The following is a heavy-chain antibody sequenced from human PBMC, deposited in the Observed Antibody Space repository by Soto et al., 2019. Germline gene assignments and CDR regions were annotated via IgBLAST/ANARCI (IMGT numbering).Heavy chain of an antibody. D-gene: IGHD5-18*01. V-gene: IGHV4-4*02. J-gene: IGHJ4*02. CDR1: GGSINSGNW. CDR2: IYHSGIT. Sequence: SETLSLTCAVSGGSINSGNWWSWVRQPPGKGLEWIGEIYHSGITNYNPSLKSRVIISVDKPKNQFSLKLSSMTAADTAVYYCAREVERGYCYGSLEYWGQGTLVTVSS. CDR3: AREVERGYCYGSLEY.